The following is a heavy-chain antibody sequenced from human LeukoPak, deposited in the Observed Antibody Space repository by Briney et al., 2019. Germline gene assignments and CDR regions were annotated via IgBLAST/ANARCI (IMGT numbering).Heavy chain of an antibody. CDR3: ARPRYGSGSLDS. V-gene: IGHV4-34*01. CDR1: GESFSGHY. D-gene: IGHD3-10*01. J-gene: IGHJ4*02. CDR2: INHSGST. Sequence: SETLSLTCAVYGESFSGHYWTWIRKPPGKGLEWIGEINHSGSTTSNPSLNNRVTISVDTSKNQFSLKLTSVTAADTAVYYCARPRYGSGSLDSWGQGTLVTVSS.